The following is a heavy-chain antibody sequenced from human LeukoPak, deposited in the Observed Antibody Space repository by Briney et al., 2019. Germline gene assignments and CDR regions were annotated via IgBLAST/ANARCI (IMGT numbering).Heavy chain of an antibody. CDR3: ARAPGYSSGWYVFP. V-gene: IGHV4-34*01. CDR1: GASISNYF. D-gene: IGHD6-19*01. J-gene: IGHJ5*02. Sequence: SETLSLTCTVSGASISNYFWSWIRQPAGKGLEWIGEINHSGSTNYNPSLKSRVTISVDTSKNQFSLKLSSVTAADTAVYYCARAPGYSSGWYVFPWGQGTLVTVSS. CDR2: INHSGST.